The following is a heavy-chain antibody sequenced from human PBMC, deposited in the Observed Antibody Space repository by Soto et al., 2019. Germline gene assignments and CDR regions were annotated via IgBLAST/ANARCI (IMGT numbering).Heavy chain of an antibody. CDR2: IVVGSGNT. CDR3: ARAVYGGNNSYYYGMAV. J-gene: IGHJ6*02. Sequence: SVKVSCKASGFTFTSSAMQWVRQARGQRLEWIGWIVVGSGNTNYAQKFQERVTITRDMSTSTAYMELSSLRSEDTAVSYCARAVYGGNNSYYYGMAVWGQGTTVTVSS. D-gene: IGHD4-17*01. CDR1: GFTFTSSA. V-gene: IGHV1-58*02.